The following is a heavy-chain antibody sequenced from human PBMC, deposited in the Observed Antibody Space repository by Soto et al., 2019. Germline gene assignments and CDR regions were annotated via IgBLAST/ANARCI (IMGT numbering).Heavy chain of an antibody. V-gene: IGHV4-4*02. CDR1: GGSISSSNW. Sequence: SETLSLTCAVSGGSISSSNWWSWGRQPPGKVLEWSGDIYHSGSTNYNPSLKSRVTISVDKSKNQFSLKLSSVTAADTAVYYCARGDWNYPNYFDYCGQGTLVPVSS. CDR3: ARGDWNYPNYFDY. J-gene: IGHJ4*02. CDR2: IYHSGST. D-gene: IGHD1-7*01.